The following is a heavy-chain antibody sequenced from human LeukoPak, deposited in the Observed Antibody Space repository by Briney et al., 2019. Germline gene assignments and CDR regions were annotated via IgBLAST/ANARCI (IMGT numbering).Heavy chain of an antibody. CDR2: ISYDGSNK. Sequence: GGSLRLSCAASGFTFSSYGMHWVRQAPGKGLEWVAVISYDGSNKYYADSVKGRFTISRDNSKNTLFLQMNSLRTEDTAVYYCARELLVPTAIGGGYDYWGQGTLVTVSS. V-gene: IGHV3-30*03. J-gene: IGHJ4*02. CDR1: GFTFSSYG. CDR3: ARELLVPTAIGGGYDY. D-gene: IGHD2-2*02.